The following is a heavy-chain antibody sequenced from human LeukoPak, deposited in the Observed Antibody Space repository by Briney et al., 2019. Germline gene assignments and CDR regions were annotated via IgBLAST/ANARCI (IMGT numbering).Heavy chain of an antibody. CDR3: ARDGRTPGDFDY. J-gene: IGHJ4*02. Sequence: GASVKVSCKTSGYTFTNHEIYWVRQAPGQGLEWMGWIHPNNGNTNYAQKLQGRVTMTTDTSTSTAYMELRSLRSDDTAVYYCARDGRTPGDFDYWGQGTLVTVSS. CDR1: GYTFTNHE. CDR2: IHPNNGNT. V-gene: IGHV1-18*04. D-gene: IGHD1/OR15-1a*01.